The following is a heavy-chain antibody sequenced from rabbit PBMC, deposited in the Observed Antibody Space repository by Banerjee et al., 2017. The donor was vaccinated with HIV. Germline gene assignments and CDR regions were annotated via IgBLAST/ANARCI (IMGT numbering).Heavy chain of an antibody. V-gene: IGHV1S45*01. CDR1: GIDFSSYYY. D-gene: IGHD4-2*01. Sequence: QEQLEESGGGLVKPEGSLTLTCKASGIDFSSYYYMCWVRQAPGKGLELIACINTSSGNTVYASWAKGRFTISKTSSTTATLQMTSLTGADTATYFCARGDYDGGTASHYFKLWGQGTLVTVS. J-gene: IGHJ4*01. CDR2: INTSSGNT. CDR3: ARGDYDGGTASHYFKL.